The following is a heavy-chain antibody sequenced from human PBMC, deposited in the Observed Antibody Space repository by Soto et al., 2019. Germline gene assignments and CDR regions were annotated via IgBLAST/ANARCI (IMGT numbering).Heavy chain of an antibody. J-gene: IGHJ5*02. CDR3: ARPEGGYGSGYSWFDP. V-gene: IGHV4-39*01. D-gene: IGHD5-12*01. CDR1: GRSISEINSY. Sequence: SETLSLTCSVSGRSISEINSYWGWIRQTPGEGLEWIGTIHHTGSTYYNPPLKSRVIISLDTSKNQFSLKLSSVTAADTALYYCARPEGGYGSGYSWFDPWGQGTPVTVSS. CDR2: IHHTGST.